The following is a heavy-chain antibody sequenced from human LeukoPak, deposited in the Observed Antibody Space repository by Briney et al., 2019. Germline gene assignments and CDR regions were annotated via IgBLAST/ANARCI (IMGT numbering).Heavy chain of an antibody. J-gene: IGHJ4*02. Sequence: GGSLRLSCAASGFTFSSYAMHWVRQAPGKGLEWVAVISYDGSNKYYADSVKGRFTISRDNSKNTLYLQMNSLRAEDTAVYYCAKDENYYDSSGYYYFDYWGQGTLVTVSS. CDR3: AKDENYYDSSGYYYFDY. V-gene: IGHV3-30*18. CDR2: ISYDGSNK. D-gene: IGHD3-22*01. CDR1: GFTFSSYA.